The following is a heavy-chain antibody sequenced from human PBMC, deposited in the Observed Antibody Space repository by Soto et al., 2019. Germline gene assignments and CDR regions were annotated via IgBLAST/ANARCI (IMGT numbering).Heavy chain of an antibody. D-gene: IGHD3-10*01. Sequence: GESLKISCKGSGYSFTSYWIGCVRQMPGKGLEWMGIIYPGDSDTRYSPSFQGQVTISADKSISTAYLQWSSLKASDTAMYYCARPGYGSGSYYAFDIWGQGTMVTVSS. V-gene: IGHV5-51*01. J-gene: IGHJ3*02. CDR3: ARPGYGSGSYYAFDI. CDR2: IYPGDSDT. CDR1: GYSFTSYW.